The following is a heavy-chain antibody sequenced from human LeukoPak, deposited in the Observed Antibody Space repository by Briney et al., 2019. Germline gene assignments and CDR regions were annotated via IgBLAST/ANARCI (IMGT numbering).Heavy chain of an antibody. CDR2: ISYDGSNK. CDR3: ARDYKGYRSSTSCYHYYYGMDV. D-gene: IGHD2-2*01. Sequence: GGSLRLSCAASGFTFSSYAMHWVRQAPGKGLEWVAVISYDGSNKYYADSVKGRFTISRDNSKNTLYLQMNSLRAEDTAVYYCARDYKGYRSSTSCYHYYYGMDVWGQGTTVTVSS. V-gene: IGHV3-30-3*01. CDR1: GFTFSSYA. J-gene: IGHJ6*02.